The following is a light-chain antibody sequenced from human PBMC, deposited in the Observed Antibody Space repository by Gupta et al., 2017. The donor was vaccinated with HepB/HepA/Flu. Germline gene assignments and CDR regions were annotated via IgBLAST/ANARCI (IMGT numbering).Light chain of an antibody. CDR2: GAS. J-gene: IGKJ5*01. V-gene: IGKV3-20*01. Sequence: EIVLTQSPGTLSLSPGERVTLSCRASQSIVRRYFAWYQQRPGQAPRLLIHGASTRATGIPDRFSGSGSGTDFTLTISRLEPEDLAVYYCQQCDSSHITFGQGTRLEIK. CDR1: QSIVRRY. CDR3: QQCDSSHIT.